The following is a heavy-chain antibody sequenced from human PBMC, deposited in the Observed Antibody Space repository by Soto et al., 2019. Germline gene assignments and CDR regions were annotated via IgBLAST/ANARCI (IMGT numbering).Heavy chain of an antibody. CDR3: ARDRLSEVVAARRVDY. Sequence: VGSLRLSCAASGFTFSSYAMHWVRQAPGKGLEWVAVISYDGSNKYYADSVKGRFTISRDNSKNTLYLQMNSLRAADTAVYYCARDRLSEVVAARRVDYWGQGTLVAVSS. CDR2: ISYDGSNK. J-gene: IGHJ4*02. V-gene: IGHV3-30-3*01. CDR1: GFTFSSYA. D-gene: IGHD2-15*01.